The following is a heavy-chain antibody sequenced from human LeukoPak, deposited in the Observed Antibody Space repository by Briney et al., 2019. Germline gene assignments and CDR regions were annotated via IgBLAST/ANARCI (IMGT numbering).Heavy chain of an antibody. CDR3: ARGYSGYAARYFDY. Sequence: PSETLSLTCTVSGGSISSGSYYWSWIRQPAGKGLEWIGRIYTSGSTNYNPSLKSRVTISVDTSKNQFSLKLSSVTAADTAVYYCARGYSGYAARYFDYWGQGTLVTVSS. CDR2: IYTSGST. J-gene: IGHJ4*02. V-gene: IGHV4-61*02. CDR1: GGSISSGSYY. D-gene: IGHD5-12*01.